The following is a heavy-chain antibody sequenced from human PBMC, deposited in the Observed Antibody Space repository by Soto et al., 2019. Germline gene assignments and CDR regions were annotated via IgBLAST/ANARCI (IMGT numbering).Heavy chain of an antibody. Sequence: GGSLRLSCAASGFTFSSYAMHWVRQAPGKGLEWVAVISYDGSNKYYADSVKGRFTISRDNSKNTLYLQMNSLRAEDTAVYYCSAFATHPNYYYGMYVWGQGTTVTVSS. V-gene: IGHV3-30-3*01. J-gene: IGHJ6*02. D-gene: IGHD2-15*01. CDR3: SAFATHPNYYYGMYV. CDR2: ISYDGSNK. CDR1: GFTFSSYA.